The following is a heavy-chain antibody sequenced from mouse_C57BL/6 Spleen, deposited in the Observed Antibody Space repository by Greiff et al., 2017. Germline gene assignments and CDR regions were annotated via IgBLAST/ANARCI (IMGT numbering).Heavy chain of an antibody. CDR1: GYTFTSYW. V-gene: IGHV1-64*01. CDR2: IHPNSGST. Sequence: QVHVKQSGAELVKPGASVKLSCKASGYTFTSYWMHWVKQRPGQGLEWIGMIHPNSGSTNYNEKFKSKATLTVAKTSSTAYMQLSSLTSEDSAVYYCARCPRSYHNLPYFDYWGQGTTLTVSS. J-gene: IGHJ2*01. CDR3: ARCPRSYHNLPYFDY. D-gene: IGHD1-3*01.